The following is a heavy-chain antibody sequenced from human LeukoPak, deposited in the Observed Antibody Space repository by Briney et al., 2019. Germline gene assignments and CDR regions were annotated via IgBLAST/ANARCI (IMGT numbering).Heavy chain of an antibody. CDR1: GFTFSSYG. J-gene: IGHJ4*02. CDR3: AKDLHYYDRSGYGFIHY. V-gene: IGHV3-33*06. CDR2: IWYDGSNK. D-gene: IGHD3-22*01. Sequence: GRSLRLSCAASGFTFSSYGMHWVRQAPGKGLEWVAVIWYDGSNKYYADSVKGRFTISRDNSKNTLYLQMNSLRAEDTAVYYCAKDLHYYDRSGYGFIHYWGRGTLVTVSS.